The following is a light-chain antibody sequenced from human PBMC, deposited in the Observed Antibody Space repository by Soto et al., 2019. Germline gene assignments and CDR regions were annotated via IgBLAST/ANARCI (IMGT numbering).Light chain of an antibody. CDR1: SSDVGGYNY. V-gene: IGLV2-14*03. CDR3: SSYTSRSTLV. Sequence: QSVLTQPASVSGSPGQSITISCTGTSSDVGGYNYVSWYQHHPGKAPKLMIYDVSNRPSGVSNRFSGSKSGNTASLTISGLQAEDEADYYCSSYTSRSTLVFGTGTRSPS. CDR2: DVS. J-gene: IGLJ1*01.